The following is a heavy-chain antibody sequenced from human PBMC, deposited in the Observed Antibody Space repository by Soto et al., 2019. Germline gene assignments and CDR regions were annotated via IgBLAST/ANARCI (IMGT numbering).Heavy chain of an antibody. D-gene: IGHD3-22*01. J-gene: IGHJ4*02. V-gene: IGHV1-18*01. CDR3: ARAGQYYDASGYAN. CDR1: GYSFATSG. Sequence: QVQLVQSGTEVKKPGAPIKVSCKASGYSFATSGMSWVRQAPGQGLEWMGWISAYNGNTNYDQNLQDRVTMTTDTSTSTAYLELRNLRSDDTAVYYCARAGQYYDASGYANWGQGTLVTVSS. CDR2: ISAYNGNT.